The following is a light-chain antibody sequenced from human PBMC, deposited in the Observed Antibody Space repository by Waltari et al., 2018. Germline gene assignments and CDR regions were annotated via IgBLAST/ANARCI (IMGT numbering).Light chain of an antibody. J-gene: IGKJ4*01. CDR3: QQYYVWPPIT. Sequence: VLLTQSPASLSVSPGDTVILSCRASQSVRTNLVWYQQKDGPAPRTLIYGASTRASGVPSRFSGSGSETDFTFIISSLQSDDAAVYFCQQYYVWPPITFGGGTKLEI. V-gene: IGKV3-15*01. CDR2: GAS. CDR1: QSVRTN.